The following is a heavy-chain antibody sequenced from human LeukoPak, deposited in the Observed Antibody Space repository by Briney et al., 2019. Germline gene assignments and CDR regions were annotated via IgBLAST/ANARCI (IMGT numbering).Heavy chain of an antibody. CDR1: GGSIGSYY. D-gene: IGHD6-19*01. CDR3: ARDGLAGGFDY. Sequence: SETLSLTCTVSGGSIGSYYWNWIRQPPGKGLEWIGYIHYSGSTNQNASLKSRVTIHVDTPKNQFSLKLSAVTAADTAVYYCARDGLAGGFDYWGQGTLVTVSS. J-gene: IGHJ4*02. V-gene: IGHV4-59*01. CDR2: IHYSGST.